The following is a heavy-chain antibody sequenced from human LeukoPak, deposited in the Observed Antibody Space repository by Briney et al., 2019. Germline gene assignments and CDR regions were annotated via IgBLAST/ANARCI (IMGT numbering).Heavy chain of an antibody. CDR2: IYYSGST. D-gene: IGHD5-12*01. CDR3: AREGSGYDYGY. V-gene: IGHV4-30-4*01. CDR1: GGSISSGDYY. Sequence: SETLSLTCTVSGGSISSGDYYWSWIRQPPGKGLEWIGYIYYSGSTYYNPSLKSRVTISVDTSKNQFSLKLSSVTAADTAVYYCAREGSGYDYGYWGQGTLVTVSS. J-gene: IGHJ4*02.